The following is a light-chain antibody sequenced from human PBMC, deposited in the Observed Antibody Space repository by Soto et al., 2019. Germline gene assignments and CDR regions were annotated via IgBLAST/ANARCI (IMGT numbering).Light chain of an antibody. V-gene: IGKV3-11*01. Sequence: EVVLTQSPATLSLSPWDRVALXCTSSQSVGSYLAWYQQKPGQAPRLLIYDASNRATGVPARFSGSGSGTDFTLTIGSLEPEDFALYYCQHRSNWPLTFGGGTKVDIK. CDR3: QHRSNWPLT. CDR1: QSVGSY. J-gene: IGKJ4*01. CDR2: DAS.